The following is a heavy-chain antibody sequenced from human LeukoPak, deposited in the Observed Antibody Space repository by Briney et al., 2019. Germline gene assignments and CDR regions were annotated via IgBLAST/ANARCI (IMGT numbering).Heavy chain of an antibody. CDR1: DGSISSYY. CDR2: IYYSGST. J-gene: IGHJ3*02. Sequence: SETLSLTCTVSDGSISSYYWSWIRQPPGKGLEWIGYIYYSGSTNYNPSLKSRVTISVDTSKNQFPLKLSSVTAADTAVYYCARGLSSWYLLFSHTLCDAFDIWGQGTMVTVSS. CDR3: ARGLSSWYLLFSHTLCDAFDI. V-gene: IGHV4-59*01. D-gene: IGHD6-13*01.